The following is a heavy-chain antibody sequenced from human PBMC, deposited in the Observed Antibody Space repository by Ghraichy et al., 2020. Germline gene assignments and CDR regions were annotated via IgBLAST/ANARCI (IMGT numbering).Heavy chain of an antibody. D-gene: IGHD3-3*01. Sequence: GGSLRLSCAASGFIFSTYAMHWVRQAPGKGLEWVAAVSYDGTQKDYADSAKGRFTISRDNSKRTLYLQMNGLRAEDTAVYYCAKNENDFWSGNTGDYYYYYGMDVWGQGTTVTVS. J-gene: IGHJ6*02. V-gene: IGHV3-30*18. CDR3: AKNENDFWSGNTGDYYYYYGMDV. CDR1: GFIFSTYA. CDR2: VSYDGTQK.